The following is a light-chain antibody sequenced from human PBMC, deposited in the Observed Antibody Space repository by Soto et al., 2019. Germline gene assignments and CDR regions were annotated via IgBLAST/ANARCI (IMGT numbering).Light chain of an antibody. V-gene: IGKV3-20*01. J-gene: IGKJ4*01. CDR3: QQYGSSLLT. CDR1: QSVSSSY. CDR2: GAS. Sequence: EIVLTQSPGTLSLSPGERATLSCRASQSVSSSYLAWYQQKPGQAPRLLIYGASSRATGIPDRFSVSGSGTDFTLTISRLEPEDSAVYYCQQYGSSLLTFGGGTKVEIK.